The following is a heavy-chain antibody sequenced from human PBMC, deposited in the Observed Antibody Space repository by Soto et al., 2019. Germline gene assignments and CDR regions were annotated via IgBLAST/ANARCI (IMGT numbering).Heavy chain of an antibody. CDR3: ERDRGPFYDSSGYSWFDP. J-gene: IGHJ5*02. Sequence: EVQLVEAGGGLVKPGGSLRLSCAASGFTFSSYSMNWVRQAPGKGLEWVSSISSSSSYIYYADSVKGRFTISRDNAKNSLYLQMNSLRDEDTAVYYGERDRGPFYDSSGYSWFDPWGQGTLVTVSS. CDR1: GFTFSSYS. V-gene: IGHV3-21*01. CDR2: ISSSSSYI. D-gene: IGHD3-22*01.